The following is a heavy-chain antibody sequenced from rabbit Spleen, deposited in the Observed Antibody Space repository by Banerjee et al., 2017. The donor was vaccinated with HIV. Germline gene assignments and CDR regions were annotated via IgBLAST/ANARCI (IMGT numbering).Heavy chain of an antibody. Sequence: QERLLESGGGPVQPEGSLALTCTASGFSFSDNYYICWGRQAPGKGLEWIAFISDRSGGTDYATWAKGRFTISKTSSATVTIQMSSLTAAGAATFFFARDQYSSSSSSSDYIDGGQGTLVTVS. CDR2: ISDRSGGT. CDR3: ARDQYSSSSSSSDYID. D-gene: IGHD1-1*01. V-gene: IGHV1S45*01. J-gene: IGHJ2*01. CDR1: GFSFSDNYY.